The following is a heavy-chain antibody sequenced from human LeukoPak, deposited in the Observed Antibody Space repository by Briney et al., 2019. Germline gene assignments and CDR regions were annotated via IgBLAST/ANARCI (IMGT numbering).Heavy chain of an antibody. CDR1: GFTVSNNF. D-gene: IGHD1-26*01. J-gene: IGHJ3*02. Sequence: PGGSLRLSCAASGFTVSNNFMTWVRQAPGKGLEWVSVIFSGGSKYYADSVKGRFTISRDNSKNTVYLQMNSLRVEDTAVYYCARGRRWDLLVSLIDASYIWGQGKMVTVSS. CDR2: IFSGGSK. CDR3: ARGRRWDLLVSLIDASYI. V-gene: IGHV3-53*01.